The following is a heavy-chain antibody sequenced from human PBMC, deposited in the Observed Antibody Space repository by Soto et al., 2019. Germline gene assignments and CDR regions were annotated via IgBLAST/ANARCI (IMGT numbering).Heavy chain of an antibody. D-gene: IGHD3-10*01. J-gene: IGHJ5*02. CDR1: GFTFSDYY. Sequence: QVQLVESGGGLVKSGGSLRLSCAASGFTFSDYYMSWISQAPGKGLEWISYISSSGATIYYADSVKGRFTTSRDNANNSLFLEMNSLRAEDTAVYYCVRVGYAYGNDPWGQGTLVAVSS. CDR3: VRVGYAYGNDP. V-gene: IGHV3-11*01. CDR2: ISSSGATI.